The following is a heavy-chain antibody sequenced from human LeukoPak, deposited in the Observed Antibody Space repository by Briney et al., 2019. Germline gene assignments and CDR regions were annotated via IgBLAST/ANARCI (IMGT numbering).Heavy chain of an antibody. CDR2: INSDGSST. J-gene: IGHJ3*02. D-gene: IGHD3-22*01. V-gene: IGHV3-74*01. CDR1: GFTFSSYW. CDR3: AKQKGAYDSSGYYYGARAFDI. Sequence: GGSLRLSCAASGFTFSSYWMHWVRQAPGKGLVWVSRINSDGSSTSYADSVKGRFTISRDNAKNTLYLQMNSLRAEDTAVYYCAKQKGAYDSSGYYYGARAFDIWGQGTMVTVSS.